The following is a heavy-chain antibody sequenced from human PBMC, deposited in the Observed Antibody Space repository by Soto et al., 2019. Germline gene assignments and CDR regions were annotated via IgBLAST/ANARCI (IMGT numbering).Heavy chain of an antibody. V-gene: IGHV1-69*17. CDR2: INPMLRIT. J-gene: IGHJ6*02. CDR1: GNNFNNYF. D-gene: IGHD3-10*01. Sequence: QVQLVQSGAEVKKPGSSVKVSCKASGNNFNNYFINWVRQVPGQGLEWMGGINPMLRITQYRQQFQGRITVTADRSTGTSYMELSGLEFADPAVYYCAGDAPPRSGIYYGMDVWGQGTTITVSS. CDR3: AGDAPPRSGIYYGMDV.